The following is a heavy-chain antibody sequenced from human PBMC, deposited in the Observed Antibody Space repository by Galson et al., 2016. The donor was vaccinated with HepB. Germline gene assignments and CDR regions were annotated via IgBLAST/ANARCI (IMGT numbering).Heavy chain of an antibody. CDR1: AGSIRSVAYY. CDR3: ASVSSSSLGWFDS. D-gene: IGHD6-6*01. J-gene: IGHJ5*01. Sequence: TLSLTCSVSAGSIRSVAYYWSWIRQHPGTGLAWIGYIFYSGHTYYNPSLNSRVAISVDTSKSQFSLQLSSVTAADTAVYYCASVSSSSLGWFDSWGQGTLVTVSS. CDR2: IFYSGHT. V-gene: IGHV4-31*03.